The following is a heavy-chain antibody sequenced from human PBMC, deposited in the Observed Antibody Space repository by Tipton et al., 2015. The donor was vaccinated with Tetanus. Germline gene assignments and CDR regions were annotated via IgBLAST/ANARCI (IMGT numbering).Heavy chain of an antibody. V-gene: IGHV4-59*12. D-gene: IGHD3-16*01. CDR2: IYYSGST. Sequence: TLSLTCTVSGGSISSYYWSWIRQPPGKGLEWIGYIYYSGSTNYNPSLKSRVTISMDTSKNQFSLKLNSVTVADTAVYFCARGLIDDFLGSRIYFDSWGPGTLVTVSS. CDR3: ARGLIDDFLGSRIYFDS. CDR1: GGSISSYY. J-gene: IGHJ4*02.